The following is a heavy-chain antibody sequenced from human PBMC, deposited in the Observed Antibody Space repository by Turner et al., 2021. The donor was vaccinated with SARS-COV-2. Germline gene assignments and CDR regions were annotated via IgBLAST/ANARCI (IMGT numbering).Heavy chain of an antibody. CDR2: IYYDGST. CDR3: ARHVGGFDQRSEAFDF. D-gene: IGHD3-3*01. CDR1: GGSIRRTYNY. Sequence: QLQLQESGPGLVKPSETLSLTCTVPGGSIRRTYNYWDWIRQPQGKGLEWIGTIYYDGSTSYNPSVRSRVTISVDTSRNQFSLKLTSVTAVGTAVYDCARHVGGFDQRSEAFDFWGQGTQVSVSS. V-gene: IGHV4-39*01. J-gene: IGHJ4*02.